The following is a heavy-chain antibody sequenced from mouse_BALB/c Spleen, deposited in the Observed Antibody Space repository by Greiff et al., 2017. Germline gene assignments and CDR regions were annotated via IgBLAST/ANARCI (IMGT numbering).Heavy chain of an antibody. V-gene: IGHV2-6-4*01. J-gene: IGHJ1*01. CDR1: GFSLSRYS. Sequence: VMLVESGPGLVAPSQSLSITCTVSGFSLSRYSVHWVRQPPGKGLEWLGMIWGGGSTDYNSALKSRLSISKDNSKSQVFLKMNSLQTDDTAMYYCARNIYRYDHWYFDVWGAGTTVTVSS. CDR2: IWGGGST. CDR3: ARNIYRYDHWYFDV. D-gene: IGHD2-14*01.